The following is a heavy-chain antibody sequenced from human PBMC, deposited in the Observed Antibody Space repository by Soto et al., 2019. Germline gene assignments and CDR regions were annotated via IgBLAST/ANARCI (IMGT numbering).Heavy chain of an antibody. J-gene: IGHJ5*02. D-gene: IGHD6-6*01. CDR1: GYTFTSYD. Sequence: GASVKVSCKASGYTFTSYDINWVRQTTGQGLEWMGWMNPNSGNTGYAQKFQGRVTMTRNTSISTAYMELSSLRSEDTAVYYCARVSAIAARQGDNWFDPWGQGTLVTVSS. CDR2: MNPNSGNT. V-gene: IGHV1-8*01. CDR3: ARVSAIAARQGDNWFDP.